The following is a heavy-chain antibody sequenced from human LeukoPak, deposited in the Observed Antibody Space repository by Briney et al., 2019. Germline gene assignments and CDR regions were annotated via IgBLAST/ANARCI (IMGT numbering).Heavy chain of an antibody. Sequence: GGSLRHSRAASGFTFSSYGMTWVRQAPGKGLEWVSTISGSGGNSYYADSVKGRFTIFRDNSRNTLYLQMNSLRAEDTAVYYCAKMVHTEQWLVPFDYWGQGTLVTVSS. D-gene: IGHD6-19*01. J-gene: IGHJ4*02. V-gene: IGHV3-23*01. CDR3: AKMVHTEQWLVPFDY. CDR1: GFTFSSYG. CDR2: ISGSGGNS.